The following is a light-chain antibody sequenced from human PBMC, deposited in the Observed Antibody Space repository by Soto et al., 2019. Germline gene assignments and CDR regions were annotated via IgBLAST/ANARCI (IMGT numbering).Light chain of an antibody. Sequence: DLVMTQSPLSLPVTPGEPASISCRSSQSLRHGNGYNYLDWYLQKPGQSPQLLIYMGSNRASGVPDRFSGSGSGTDFTLKISRVEAEDVGVYYCMQALETPYTFGQGTKLEIK. CDR3: MQALETPYT. CDR2: MGS. CDR1: QSLRHGNGYNY. V-gene: IGKV2-28*01. J-gene: IGKJ2*01.